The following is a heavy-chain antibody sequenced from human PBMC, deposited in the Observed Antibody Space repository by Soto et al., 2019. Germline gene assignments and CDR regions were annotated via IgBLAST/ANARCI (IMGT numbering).Heavy chain of an antibody. CDR3: ARGPGLLWFGELYYYFDY. V-gene: IGHV3-53*04. CDR2: IYSGGST. J-gene: IGHJ4*02. Sequence: GESLKISCAASGFTVSSNYMSWVRQAPGKGLEWVSVIYSGGSTYYADSVKGRFTISRHNSKNTLYLQMNSLRAEDTAVYYCARGPGLLWFGELYYYFDYWGQGTLVTVSS. D-gene: IGHD3-10*01. CDR1: GFTVSSNY.